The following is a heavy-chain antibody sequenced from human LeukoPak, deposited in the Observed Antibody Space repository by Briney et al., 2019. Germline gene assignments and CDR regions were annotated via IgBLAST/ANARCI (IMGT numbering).Heavy chain of an antibody. D-gene: IGHD3-22*01. CDR3: AKGSIYYDSSGYFDY. J-gene: IGHJ4*02. Sequence: PGGSLRLSCAASGFTFSSYAMSWVRQAPGKGLEWVSAISGSGGSTYYADSVKGRFTISRDNSKNTLYLQMNSLRAGDTAVYYCAKGSIYYDSSGYFDYWGQGTLVTVSS. V-gene: IGHV3-23*01. CDR1: GFTFSSYA. CDR2: ISGSGGST.